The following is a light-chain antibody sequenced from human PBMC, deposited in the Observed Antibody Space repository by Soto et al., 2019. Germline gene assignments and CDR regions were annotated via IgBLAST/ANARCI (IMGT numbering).Light chain of an antibody. CDR2: AAS. V-gene: IGKV1-9*01. J-gene: IGKJ3*01. CDR1: QDISNY. CDR3: QQLNSYPLT. Sequence: DIQLTQSPSFLSASVGDRVTITCRASQDISNYLVWYQQKPGKAPKPLIYAASTLQSGVPSRFSGSGSGTEFTLTISSLQPEDCATYYCQQLNSYPLTFGPGTNVDIK.